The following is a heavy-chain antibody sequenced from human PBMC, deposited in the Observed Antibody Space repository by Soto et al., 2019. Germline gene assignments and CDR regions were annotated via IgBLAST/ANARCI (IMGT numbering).Heavy chain of an antibody. Sequence: GGSLRLSCAASGFSFSDYYMSWIRQAPGKGLEWVSYISSSGSYTNYADSVEGRFTISRDNAKNSLYLQMNSLRAEDTAVYYCARAEGAAGANDYWGQGTLVTVSS. D-gene: IGHD6-13*01. CDR3: ARAEGAAGANDY. J-gene: IGHJ4*02. CDR1: GFSFSDYY. V-gene: IGHV3-11*06. CDR2: ISSSGSYT.